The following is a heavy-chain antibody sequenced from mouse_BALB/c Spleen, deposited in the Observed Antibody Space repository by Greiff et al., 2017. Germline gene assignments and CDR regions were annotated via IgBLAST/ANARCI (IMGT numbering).Heavy chain of an antibody. CDR2: ISTYYGDA. CDR1: GYTFTDYA. V-gene: IGHV1S137*01. CDR3: ARTGRYYYAMDY. J-gene: IGHJ4*01. Sequence: VKLQQSGAELVRPGVSVKISCKGSGYTFTDYAMHWVKQSHAKSLEWIGVISTYYGDASYNQKFKGKATMTVDKSSSTAYMELARLTSEDSAIYYCARTGRYYYAMDYWGQGTSVTVSS.